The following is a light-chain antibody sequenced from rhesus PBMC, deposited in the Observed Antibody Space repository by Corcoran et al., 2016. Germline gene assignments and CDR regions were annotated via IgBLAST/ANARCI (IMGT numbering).Light chain of an antibody. CDR2: KAS. J-gene: IGKJ2*01. CDR3: QQYNSSPYT. CDR1: QGISSW. V-gene: IGKV1-21*01. Sequence: DIQMTQSPSSLSASVGDRVTITCRASQGISSWLAWYQQKPGKAPNLLIYKASSLQSGVPSRFSGSGSGTDFTLTISSLQSEDVSTYYCQQYNSSPYTFGQGTKVEI.